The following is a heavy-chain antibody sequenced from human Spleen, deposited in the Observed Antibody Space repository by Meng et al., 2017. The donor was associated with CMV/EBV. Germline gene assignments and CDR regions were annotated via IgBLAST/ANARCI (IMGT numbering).Heavy chain of an antibody. D-gene: IGHD1-26*01. CDR2: ISAYNGNT. CDR3: ARDRSGSYSHYYYGMDV. Sequence: ASVKVSCKASGYTFTSYGISWVRQAPGQGLEWMGWISAYNGNTNYAQKLQGRVTMTTDTSTSTAYMELRSLRSDDTAVYYWARDRSGSYSHYYYGMDVWGQGTTVTVSS. CDR1: GYTFTSYG. J-gene: IGHJ6*02. V-gene: IGHV1-18*01.